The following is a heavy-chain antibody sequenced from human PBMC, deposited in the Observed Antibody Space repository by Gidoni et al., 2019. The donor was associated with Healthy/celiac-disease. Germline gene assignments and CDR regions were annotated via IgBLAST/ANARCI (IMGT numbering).Heavy chain of an antibody. J-gene: IGHJ2*01. CDR1: AGSISSSSYY. CDR3: ASPRLVGAYGYFDL. Sequence: QLQLQESAPGLVQPSETLSLSCTVPAGSISSSSYYWGWIRQPPGKGLEWIGSIYYSGSTYYNPSLKSRVTISVDTSKNQFSLKLSSVTAADTAVYYCASPRLVGAYGYFDLWGRGTLVTVSS. CDR2: IYYSGST. V-gene: IGHV4-39*01. D-gene: IGHD1-26*01.